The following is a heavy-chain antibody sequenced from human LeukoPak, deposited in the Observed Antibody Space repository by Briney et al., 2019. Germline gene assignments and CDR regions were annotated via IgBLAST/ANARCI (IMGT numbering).Heavy chain of an antibody. D-gene: IGHD6-19*01. CDR1: GFIFSDSG. J-gene: IGHJ6*03. CDR3: TRQGQRPIAVAGTYYYYYYMDV. V-gene: IGHV3-73*01. Sequence: QSGGSLRPSCAASGFIFSDSGMHWVRQASGKGLEWVGRIRSKANSYATAYAASVKGRFTISRDDSKNTAYLQMNGLKTEDTAVYYCTRQGQRPIAVAGTYYYYYYMDVWGKGTTVTVSS. CDR2: IRSKANSYAT.